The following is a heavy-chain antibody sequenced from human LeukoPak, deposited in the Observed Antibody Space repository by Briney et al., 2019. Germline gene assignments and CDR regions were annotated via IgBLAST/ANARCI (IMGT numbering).Heavy chain of an antibody. CDR2: INPNSGGT. V-gene: IGHV1-2*02. Sequence: ASVKVSCKASGYTFTGYYMHWVRQAPGQGLEWMGWINPNSGGTNYAQKFQGRVTMTRDTSISTAYMELSRLRSDDTAVYCCAEGFYGDYPFDYWGQGTLVTVSS. J-gene: IGHJ4*02. CDR1: GYTFTGYY. CDR3: AEGFYGDYPFDY. D-gene: IGHD4-17*01.